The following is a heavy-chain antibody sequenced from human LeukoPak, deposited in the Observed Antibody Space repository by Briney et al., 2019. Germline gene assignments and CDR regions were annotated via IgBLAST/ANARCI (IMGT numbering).Heavy chain of an antibody. CDR3: ARRHVQYTSSSDPYYFDY. J-gene: IGHJ4*02. CDR1: GASISSYY. Sequence: SETLSLTCTVSGASISSYYWTWIRQPPGKGLEWIAYIDYSGSTNYNLSLKSRVTISVDTSKNQFSLNLSSVTAADTAVYYCARRHVQYTSSSDPYYFDYWGQGTLVTVSS. V-gene: IGHV4-59*01. CDR2: IDYSGST. D-gene: IGHD6-6*01.